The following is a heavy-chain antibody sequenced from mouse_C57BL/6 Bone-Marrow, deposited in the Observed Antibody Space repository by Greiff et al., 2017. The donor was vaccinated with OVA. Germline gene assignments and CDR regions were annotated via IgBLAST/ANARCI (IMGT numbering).Heavy chain of an antibody. V-gene: IGHV1-81*01. CDR2: IYPRSGNT. CDR1: GYTFTSYG. D-gene: IGHD3-3*01. Sequence: VQLQESGAELARPGASVKLSCKASGYTFTSYGISWVKQRTGQGLEWIGEIYPRSGNTYYNEKFKGKATLTADKSSSTAYMELRSLTSEDSAVYFCAREGDHYYAMDYWGQGTSVTVSS. J-gene: IGHJ4*01. CDR3: AREGDHYYAMDY.